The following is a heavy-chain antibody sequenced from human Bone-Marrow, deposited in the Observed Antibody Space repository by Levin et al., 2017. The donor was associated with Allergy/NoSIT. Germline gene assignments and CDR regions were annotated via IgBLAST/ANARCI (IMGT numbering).Heavy chain of an antibody. CDR1: GFSFSSYA. Sequence: GESLKISCAGSGFSFSSYAMHWVRQAPGKGLEWVAVIWFDGSKEYYADSVKGRFTISRDNSKNTLYLRMNSLKAEDTGLYFCARNYDYWSGFLAGFETGGLDVWGQGTTVTVSS. CDR2: IWFDGSKE. V-gene: IGHV3-33*03. CDR3: ARNYDYWSGFLAGFETGGLDV. J-gene: IGHJ6*02. D-gene: IGHD3-3*01.